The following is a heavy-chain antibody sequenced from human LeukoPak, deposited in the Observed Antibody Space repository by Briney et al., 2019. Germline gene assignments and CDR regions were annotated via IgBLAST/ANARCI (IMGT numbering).Heavy chain of an antibody. CDR1: GYTFTSYY. CDR3: ARRGSHCSGSSCYGTFDY. D-gene: IGHD2-15*01. CDR2: INPSGGST. Sequence: RASVKVSCKASGYTFTSYYMHWVRQAPGQGLEWMGIINPSGGSTSYAQKFQGRVTMTRDTSTSTVYMELSSLRSDDTAVYYCARRGSHCSGSSCYGTFDYWGQGTLVTVSS. V-gene: IGHV1-46*01. J-gene: IGHJ4*02.